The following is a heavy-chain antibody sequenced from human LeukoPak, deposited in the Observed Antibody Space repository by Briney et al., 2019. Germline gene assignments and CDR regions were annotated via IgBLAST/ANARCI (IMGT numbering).Heavy chain of an antibody. CDR2: IYTSGST. D-gene: IGHD1-1*01. Sequence: SETLSLTCTVSGGSISSYYWSWIRQPAGKGLEWIGRIYTSGSTNYNPSLKSRVTMSVDTSKNQFSLKLSSVTAADTAVYYCARPRTTGSSFRAFDIWGQGTVVTVSS. V-gene: IGHV4-4*07. CDR3: ARPRTTGSSFRAFDI. CDR1: GGSISSYY. J-gene: IGHJ3*02.